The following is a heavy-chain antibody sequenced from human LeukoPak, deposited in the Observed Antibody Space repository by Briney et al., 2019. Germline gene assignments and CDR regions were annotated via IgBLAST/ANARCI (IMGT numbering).Heavy chain of an antibody. Sequence: SETLSLTCAVYGGSFSGYYWSWIHQPPGKGLEWIGEINHSGSTNYNPSLKSRVTISVDTSKNQFSLKLSSVTAADTAVYYCARYYYDSSGDFDYWGQGTLATVSS. V-gene: IGHV4-34*01. CDR1: GGSFSGYY. D-gene: IGHD3-22*01. CDR3: ARYYYDSSGDFDY. CDR2: INHSGST. J-gene: IGHJ4*02.